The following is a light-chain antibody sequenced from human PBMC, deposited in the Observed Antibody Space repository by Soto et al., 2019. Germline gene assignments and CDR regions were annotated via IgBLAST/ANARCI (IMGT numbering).Light chain of an antibody. CDR2: EVS. V-gene: IGLV2-14*01. CDR1: CSDVGGYNY. CDR3: SSYTSSSTLEGV. J-gene: IGLJ1*01. Sequence: QSVLIQPASVSGSPGQSITISCTGTCSDVGGYNYVSWYQQHPGKAPKLMIYEVSNRPSGVSNRFSGSKSGNTASLTISGLQAEDEADYYCSSYTSSSTLEGVFGTGTKVTVL.